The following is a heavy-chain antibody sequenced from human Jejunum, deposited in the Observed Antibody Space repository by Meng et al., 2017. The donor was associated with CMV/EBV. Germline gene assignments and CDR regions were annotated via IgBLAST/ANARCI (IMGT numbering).Heavy chain of an antibody. V-gene: IGHV3-20*03. CDR1: V. J-gene: IGHJ6*02. CDR2: IAWNGLII. Sequence: VMFWVRQAPGKGLEWVSGIAWNGLIIGYADSVKGRFTISRDNAKNSLYLQMNSLRAEDTAVYYCARVGPYYDFWSGFLVGAMDVWGQGTTVTVSS. CDR3: ARVGPYYDFWSGFLVGAMDV. D-gene: IGHD3-3*01.